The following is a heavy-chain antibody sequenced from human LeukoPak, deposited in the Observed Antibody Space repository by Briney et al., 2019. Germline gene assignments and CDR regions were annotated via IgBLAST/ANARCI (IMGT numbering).Heavy chain of an antibody. CDR2: INPSGGST. J-gene: IGHJ4*02. CDR3: ARGAHIVVVPTPYYFDY. Sequence: ASVKVSCKASAYTFTSYYMHWVRQAPGQGLEWMGIINPSGGSTSYAQKFQGRVTMTRDTSTSTVYMELSSLRSEDTAVYYCARGAHIVVVPTPYYFDYWGQGTLVTVSS. CDR1: AYTFTSYY. V-gene: IGHV1-46*03. D-gene: IGHD2-21*01.